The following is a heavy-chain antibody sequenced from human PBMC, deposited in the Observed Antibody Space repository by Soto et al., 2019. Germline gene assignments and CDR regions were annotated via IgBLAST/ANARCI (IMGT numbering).Heavy chain of an antibody. V-gene: IGHV3-30-3*01. Sequence: QVQLVESGGGVVQPGRSLRLSCAASGFTFSSYAMHWVRQAPGKGLEWVAVISYDGSKKNYAESVKGRFTISRDNSKNTLHLQMDSLRAEDTAVYYCARESYSSGWFFDYWGQGTLVTVSS. D-gene: IGHD6-19*01. CDR2: ISYDGSKK. J-gene: IGHJ4*02. CDR1: GFTFSSYA. CDR3: ARESYSSGWFFDY.